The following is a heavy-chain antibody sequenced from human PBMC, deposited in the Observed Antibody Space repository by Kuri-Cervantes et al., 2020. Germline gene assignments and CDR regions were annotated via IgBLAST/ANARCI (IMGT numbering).Heavy chain of an antibody. Sequence: LSLTCTVSGGSISSYYWSWIRQPPGKGLEWVAYISSIETTIYYADSVKGRFTISRDNAKNSLYLQMNSLRAEDTAVYYCAIPIGGSYGEEIWGQGTMVTVSS. D-gene: IGHD1-26*01. J-gene: IGHJ3*02. CDR1: GGSISSYY. V-gene: IGHV3-11*01. CDR2: ISSIETTI. CDR3: AIPIGGSYGEEI.